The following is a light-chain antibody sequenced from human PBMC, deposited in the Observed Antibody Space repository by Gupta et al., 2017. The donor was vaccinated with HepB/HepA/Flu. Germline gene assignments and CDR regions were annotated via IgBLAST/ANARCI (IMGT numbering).Light chain of an antibody. CDR3: QQTDSIPWS. Sequence: DIQMTQCPSSLSASGGDRVTIPCRASQSIARYVNWYQQKPGKAPKLLIYAASSLQGGVPSRFSVSGSGTDFSLTISNLQPEDFAAYYCQQTDSIPWSFGQGTKVEIK. J-gene: IGKJ1*01. CDR2: AAS. CDR1: QSIARY. V-gene: IGKV1-39*01.